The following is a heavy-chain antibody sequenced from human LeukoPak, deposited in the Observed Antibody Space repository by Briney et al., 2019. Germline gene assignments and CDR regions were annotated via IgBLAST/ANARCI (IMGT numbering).Heavy chain of an antibody. CDR1: GGSFSGYY. V-gene: IGHV4-34*01. Sequence: SETLSLTCAVYGGSFSGYYWSWIRQPPGKGLEWIGEINHSGSTNYNPSLKSRVTISVDTSKNQFSLKLSSVTAADTAVYYCARADERGYCSGGSCRYFDYWGQGTLVTVSS. CDR3: ARADERGYCSGGSCRYFDY. J-gene: IGHJ4*02. D-gene: IGHD2-15*01. CDR2: INHSGST.